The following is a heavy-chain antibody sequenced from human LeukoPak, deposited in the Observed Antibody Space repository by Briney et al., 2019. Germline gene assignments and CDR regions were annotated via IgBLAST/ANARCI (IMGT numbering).Heavy chain of an antibody. D-gene: IGHD5-18*01. CDR1: GGTFSSYA. CDR2: IIPIFGTA. V-gene: IGHV1-69*13. J-gene: IGHJ6*02. Sequence: SVKVSCKASGGTFSSYAISWVRQAPGQGLEWMGGIIPIFGTANYAQKFQGRVTITADESTSTAYMELSGLRSEDTAVYYCARGVGYSYGLYGMDVWGQGTTVTVSS. CDR3: ARGVGYSYGLYGMDV.